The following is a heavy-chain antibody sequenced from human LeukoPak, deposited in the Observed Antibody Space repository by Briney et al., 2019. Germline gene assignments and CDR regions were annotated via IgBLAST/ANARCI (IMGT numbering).Heavy chain of an antibody. CDR1: GFXFSSYG. CDR3: AKDRPYYSDNSDAFDI. J-gene: IGHJ3*02. CDR2: ISYDGSNK. D-gene: IGHD3-10*01. V-gene: IGHV3-30*18. Sequence: PGRSLRLSCAASGFXFSSYGIHWVRQAPGKGLEWVAVISYDGSNKYYADSVKGRFTISRDNSKNTLYLQMNSLRAEDTAVYYCAKDRPYYSDNSDAFDIWGQGTMVTVSS.